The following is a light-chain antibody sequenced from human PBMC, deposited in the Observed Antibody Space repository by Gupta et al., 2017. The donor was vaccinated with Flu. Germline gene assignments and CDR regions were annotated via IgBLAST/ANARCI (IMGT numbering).Light chain of an antibody. Sequence: RVTISCSGSSSNIGDNTVNWYRQLPGTAPTLLIYSNSQRPSGVPDRFSGSKSGTSASLAISGLQAEDEADYSCAAWDDRRSGVVFGGGTKLTVV. CDR1: SSNIGDNT. CDR3: AAWDDRRSGVV. J-gene: IGLJ2*01. V-gene: IGLV1-44*01. CDR2: SNS.